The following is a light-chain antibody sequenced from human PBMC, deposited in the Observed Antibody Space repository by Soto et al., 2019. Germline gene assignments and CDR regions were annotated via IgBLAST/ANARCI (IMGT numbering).Light chain of an antibody. V-gene: IGKV1-5*01. Sequence: DIQMTHSPSSLSASVIDTVTITFRASQSISIWLAWYQQKPGKAPKLLIYEASSLESGVPSRFSGSGSGTEFTLTISRLQPDDFAGYYCQQYNSYSVTFGQGTKVDIK. J-gene: IGKJ1*01. CDR1: QSISIW. CDR3: QQYNSYSVT. CDR2: EAS.